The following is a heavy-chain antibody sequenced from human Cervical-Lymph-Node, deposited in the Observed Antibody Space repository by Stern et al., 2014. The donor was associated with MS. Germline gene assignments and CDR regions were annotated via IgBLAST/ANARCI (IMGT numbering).Heavy chain of an antibody. J-gene: IGHJ5*01. CDR2: IIPIFGST. Sequence: QVQLVQSGAEVTKPGSSVKVSCKASGGTFSDYAISWVRQAPGQGLEWMGGIIPIFGSTDYAQHFQGRVTITADESTTTAYMDLSSLRSEDTAVYYCARGAYCGGDCYWGWFDSWGQGTLVTVSS. V-gene: IGHV1-69*01. CDR1: GGTFSDYA. CDR3: ARGAYCGGDCYWGWFDS. D-gene: IGHD2-21*02.